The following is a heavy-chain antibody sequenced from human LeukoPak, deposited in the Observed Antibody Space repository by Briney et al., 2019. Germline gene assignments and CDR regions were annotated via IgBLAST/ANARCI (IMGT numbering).Heavy chain of an antibody. CDR1: GFTFTGYY. CDR3: ARVPYSSGWYVIDY. Sequence: ASVKVSCKASGFTFTGYYMHWVRQAPGQGLEWMGWINPNSGGTNYAQKFQGSVTMTRDTSVSTAYMELSRLISDDTAVYYCARVPYSSGWYVIDYWGQGTLVTVSS. V-gene: IGHV1-2*02. J-gene: IGHJ4*02. CDR2: INPNSGGT. D-gene: IGHD6-19*01.